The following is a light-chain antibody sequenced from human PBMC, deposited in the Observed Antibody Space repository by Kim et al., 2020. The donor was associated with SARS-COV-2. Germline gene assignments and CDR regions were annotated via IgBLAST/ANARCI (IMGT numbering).Light chain of an antibody. CDR3: QSYNSSNVV. J-gene: IGLJ2*01. CDR2: EDD. Sequence: ALTISGTRSSGSIDDNYVQWYQQRPGGAPTAVIYEDDQRPSGVPDRFSGSIDSSSNSASLTISGLKTEDEADYYCQSYNSSNVVFGGGTQLTVL. CDR1: SGSIDDNY. V-gene: IGLV6-57*03.